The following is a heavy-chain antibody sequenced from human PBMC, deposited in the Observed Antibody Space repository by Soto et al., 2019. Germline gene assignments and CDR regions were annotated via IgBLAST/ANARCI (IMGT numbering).Heavy chain of an antibody. Sequence: SQTLSLTCAISGASVSSISAAWNWIRQSPSRGLEWLGRTYYRSKWYNDYAVSVKSRITINPDTSKNQFSLQLNSVTPEDTAVYYCERGIAARQGRYYYYYGMDVWGQGTTVTVSS. J-gene: IGHJ6*02. CDR2: TYYRSKWYN. CDR3: ERGIAARQGRYYYYYGMDV. CDR1: GASVSSISAA. D-gene: IGHD6-6*01. V-gene: IGHV6-1*01.